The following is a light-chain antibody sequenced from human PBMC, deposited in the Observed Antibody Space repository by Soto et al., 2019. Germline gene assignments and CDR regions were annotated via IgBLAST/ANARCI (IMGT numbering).Light chain of an antibody. Sequence: DIQMTQSPSSLSASVGDRVTITCRASQGSSNYLAWYQQQPGKVPKLLIYVASTLQSGVPSRFSGSGSGTDFTLTISSLQPEDVATYYCQKYNSAPWTFGQGTKLEIK. CDR1: QGSSNY. CDR3: QKYNSAPWT. V-gene: IGKV1-27*01. J-gene: IGKJ1*01. CDR2: VAS.